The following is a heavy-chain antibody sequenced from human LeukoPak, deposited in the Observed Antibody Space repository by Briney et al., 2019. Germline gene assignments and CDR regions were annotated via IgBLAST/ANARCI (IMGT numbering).Heavy chain of an antibody. V-gene: IGHV4-59*08. J-gene: IGHJ4*02. D-gene: IGHD3-10*01. CDR3: ARRISMVRGFYYFDY. Sequence: SETLSLTCTVSGGSISSYYWSWIRQPPGKGLEWIGYIYYSGSTNYNPSLKSRVTISVDTSKNQFSLKLSSVTAADTAVYYCARRISMVRGFYYFDYWGQGTLVPVSS. CDR2: IYYSGST. CDR1: GGSISSYY.